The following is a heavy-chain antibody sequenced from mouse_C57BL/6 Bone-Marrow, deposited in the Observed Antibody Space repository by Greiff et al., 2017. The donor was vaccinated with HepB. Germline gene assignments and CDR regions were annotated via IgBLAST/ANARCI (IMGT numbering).Heavy chain of an antibody. J-gene: IGHJ2*01. CDR2: IYPGGGYT. CDR1: GYTFTNYW. CDR3: ASAYPTGYFDY. V-gene: IGHV1-63*01. Sequence: VMLVESGAELVRPGTSVKMSCKASGYTFTNYWIGWAKQRPGHGLEWIGDIYPGGGYTNYNEKFKGEATLTADKSSSTAYMQFSSLTSEDSAIYYCASAYPTGYFDYWGQGTTLTVSS. D-gene: IGHD2-10*01.